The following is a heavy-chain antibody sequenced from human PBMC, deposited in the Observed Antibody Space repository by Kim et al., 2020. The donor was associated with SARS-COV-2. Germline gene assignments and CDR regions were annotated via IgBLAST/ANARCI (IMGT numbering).Heavy chain of an antibody. CDR2: INPSGGST. J-gene: IGHJ6*02. D-gene: IGHD2-15*01. CDR1: GYTFTSYY. Sequence: ASVKVSCKASGYTFTSYYMHWVRQAPGQGLEWMGIINPSGGSTSYAQKFQGRVTMTRDTSTSTVYMELSSLRSEDTAVYYCARDLVAAPLYYYYYGMDVWGQGTTVTVSS. CDR3: ARDLVAAPLYYYYYGMDV. V-gene: IGHV1-46*01.